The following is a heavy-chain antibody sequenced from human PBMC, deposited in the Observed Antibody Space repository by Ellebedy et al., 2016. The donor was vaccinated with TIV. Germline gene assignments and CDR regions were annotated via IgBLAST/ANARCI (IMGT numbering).Heavy chain of an antibody. D-gene: IGHD3-16*01. J-gene: IGHJ4*02. CDR3: AQRGADY. CDR1: GFTFSSYW. CDR2: INSDGSST. V-gene: IGHV3-74*01. Sequence: GESLKISCAASGFTFSSYWMNWVRQAPGKGLVWVSRINSDGSSTSYEDSVKGRFTISRDNAKNSLYLQMNSLRAEDTAVYYCAQRGADYWGQGTPVTVSS.